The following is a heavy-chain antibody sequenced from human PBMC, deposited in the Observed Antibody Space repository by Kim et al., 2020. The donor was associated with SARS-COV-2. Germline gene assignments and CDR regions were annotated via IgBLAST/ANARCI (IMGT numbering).Heavy chain of an antibody. CDR2: VNTAGDDT. V-gene: IGHV3-13*01. Sequence: GGSLRLSCAASGFTLSNYDMHWVRQTTGKPLEWVSAVNTAGDDTAYSGSVKGRFTISRENAKNSFYLQMNSLRAGDTAVYYCAREGMAGTVNWYLDLWGRGTLVTVSS. CDR3: AREGMAGTVNWYLDL. CDR1: GFTLSNYD. J-gene: IGHJ2*01. D-gene: IGHD1-7*01.